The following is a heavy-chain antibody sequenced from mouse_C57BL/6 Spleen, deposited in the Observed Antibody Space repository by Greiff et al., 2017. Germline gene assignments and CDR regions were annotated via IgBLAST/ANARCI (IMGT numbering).Heavy chain of an antibody. D-gene: IGHD2-3*01. CDR2: FYPGSGSI. Sequence: VQLQQSGAELVKPGASVKLSCKASGYTFTEYTIHWVKQRSGQGLEWIGWFYPGSGSIKYNEKFKDKATLTADKSSSTVYMELSRLTSEDSAVYFCARHEKGWLLRDWYFDVWGTGTTLTVSS. CDR3: ARHEKGWLLRDWYFDV. CDR1: GYTFTEYT. J-gene: IGHJ1*03. V-gene: IGHV1-62-2*01.